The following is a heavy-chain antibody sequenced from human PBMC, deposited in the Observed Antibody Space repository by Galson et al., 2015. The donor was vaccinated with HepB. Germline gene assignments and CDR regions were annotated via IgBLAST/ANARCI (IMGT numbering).Heavy chain of an antibody. J-gene: IGHJ4*02. V-gene: IGHV3-30*03. CDR3: ATLMVYAMDIDY. D-gene: IGHD2-8*01. CDR1: GFTFSSYG. Sequence: SLRLSCAASGFTFSSYGMHWVRQAPGKGLEWVAVISYDGSNKYYADSVKGRFTISRDNSKNTLYLQMNSLRAEDTAVYYCATLMVYAMDIDYWGQGTLVTVSS. CDR2: ISYDGSNK.